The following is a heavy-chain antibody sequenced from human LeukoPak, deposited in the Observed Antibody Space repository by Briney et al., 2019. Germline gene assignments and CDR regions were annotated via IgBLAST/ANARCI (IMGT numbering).Heavy chain of an antibody. D-gene: IGHD3-22*01. V-gene: IGHV1-2*02. CDR3: ARVAGDSSGYYWVFDY. Sequence: ASVKVSCKASGYTFTGYYMHWVRQAPGQGLEWMGWINPNSGGTNYAQKFQGRVTMTRDTSISTAYMELSRPRSDDTAVYYCARVAGDSSGYYWVFDYWGQGTLVTVSS. CDR2: INPNSGGT. J-gene: IGHJ4*02. CDR1: GYTFTGYY.